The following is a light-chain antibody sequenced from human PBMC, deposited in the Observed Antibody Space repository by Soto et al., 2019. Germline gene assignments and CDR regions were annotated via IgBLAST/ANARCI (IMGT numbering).Light chain of an antibody. Sequence: EVVFTLSPVTLSLYPWERATLSCRASQSFRGLLAWYLQKPGQAPRLLIYDAYNRATGIPPRFSGSGSGTDFTLTISSLEPEDSAVYYCQQRHMWPITFGQGTRLEI. CDR2: DAY. CDR1: QSFRGL. J-gene: IGKJ5*01. V-gene: IGKV3-11*01. CDR3: QQRHMWPIT.